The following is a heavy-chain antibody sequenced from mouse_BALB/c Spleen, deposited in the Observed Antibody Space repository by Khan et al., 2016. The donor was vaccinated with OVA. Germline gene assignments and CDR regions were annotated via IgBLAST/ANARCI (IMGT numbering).Heavy chain of an antibody. Sequence: VQLVESGAELVKPGASVKLSCKASGYTFNSYYMYWVKQRPGQGLEWIGEINPNNGDANFNEKFKNKATLTVDKSSNTAFMQLSSLTSEDSAVYYCTRSGYDSFAYWGQGTLVTVSA. J-gene: IGHJ3*01. V-gene: IGHV1S81*02. D-gene: IGHD2-4*01. CDR3: TRSGYDSFAY. CDR2: INPNNGDA. CDR1: GYTFNSYY.